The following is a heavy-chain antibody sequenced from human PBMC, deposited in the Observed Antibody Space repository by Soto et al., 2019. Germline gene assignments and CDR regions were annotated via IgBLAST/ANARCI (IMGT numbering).Heavy chain of an antibody. CDR3: AREGGWDPPTFDY. CDR2: INAGNGNT. Sequence: ASVKVSCKASGYTFTSYAMHWVRQAPGQRLEWMGWINAGNGNTKYSQKFQGRVTITRDTSASTAYMELSSLRSEDTAVYYCAREGGWDPPTFDYWGQGTLVTVSS. CDR1: GYTFTSYA. V-gene: IGHV1-3*01. J-gene: IGHJ4*02. D-gene: IGHD1-26*01.